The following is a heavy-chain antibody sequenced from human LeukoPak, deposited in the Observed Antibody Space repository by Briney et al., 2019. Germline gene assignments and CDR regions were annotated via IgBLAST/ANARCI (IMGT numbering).Heavy chain of an antibody. D-gene: IGHD3-10*01. Sequence: GGSLRLSCAASGFTFSNAWMSWVRQAPGKGLEWVGRIKSKTDGGTTDYAAPVKGRFTISRDDSKNTLYLQMNSLKTEDTAVYYCTTMGYVVRGVILYYYMDVWGKGTTVTVSS. J-gene: IGHJ6*03. CDR1: GFTFSNAW. V-gene: IGHV3-15*01. CDR2: IKSKTDGGTT. CDR3: TTMGYVVRGVILYYYMDV.